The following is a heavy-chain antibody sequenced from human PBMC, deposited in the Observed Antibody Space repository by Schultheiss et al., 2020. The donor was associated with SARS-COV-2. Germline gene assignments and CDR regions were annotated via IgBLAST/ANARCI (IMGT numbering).Heavy chain of an antibody. D-gene: IGHD4-11*01. CDR1: GFTFSSYG. Sequence: GESLKISCAASGFTFSSYGMHWVRQAPGKGLEYVSAISSNGGSTYYANSVKGRFTISRDNSKNTLYLQMNSLRAEDTAVYYCAKGSSNLGYWGQGTLVTVSS. J-gene: IGHJ4*02. CDR2: ISSNGGST. CDR3: AKGSSNLGY. V-gene: IGHV3-64*01.